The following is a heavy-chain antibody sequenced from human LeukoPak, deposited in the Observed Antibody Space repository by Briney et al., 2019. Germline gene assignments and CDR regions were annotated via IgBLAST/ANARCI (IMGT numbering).Heavy chain of an antibody. CDR3: AHSYYFGSRSYYNVWFAP. Sequence: ASGPTLGNPTQTLTLTCTFSGFSLSTSGVGVGWIRQPPGKALQWLALIYWDDEKYYSPSLKSRLSISRDTSRNQVVLTMTNMDPLDTGTYFCAHSYYFGSRSYYNVWFAPWGQGTMVTVSS. CDR1: GFSLSTSGVG. D-gene: IGHD3-10*01. CDR2: IYWDDEK. V-gene: IGHV2-5*02. J-gene: IGHJ3*01.